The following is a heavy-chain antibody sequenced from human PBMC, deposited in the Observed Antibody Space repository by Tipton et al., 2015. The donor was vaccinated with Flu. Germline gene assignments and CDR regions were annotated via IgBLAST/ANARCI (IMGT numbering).Heavy chain of an antibody. CDR2: IYYSGST. V-gene: IGHV4-31*03. D-gene: IGHD3-22*01. J-gene: IGHJ4*02. CDR3: SREGEYYDSSGPISLFYY. CDR1: GGSISSGGYY. Sequence: SLTCTVSGGSISSGGYYWSWIRQHPGKGLEWIGYIYYSGSTYYNPSLKSRVTISVDTSKNQFSLKLSSLTAADTAVYYCSREGEYYDSSGPISLFYYWGQGTLVTVSS.